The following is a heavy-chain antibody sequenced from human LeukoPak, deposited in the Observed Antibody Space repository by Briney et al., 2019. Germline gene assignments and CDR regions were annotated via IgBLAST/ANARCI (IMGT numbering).Heavy chain of an antibody. V-gene: IGHV1-69*05. CDR1: GGTFSSYA. Sequence: VASVKVSCKASGGTFSSYAISWVRQAPGQGLEWMGGIIPIFGTANYAQKFQGRVTITTDESTSTAYMERSSLRSEDTAVYHCALSSGWIFDYWGQGTLVTVSS. D-gene: IGHD6-19*01. CDR3: ALSSGWIFDY. CDR2: IIPIFGTA. J-gene: IGHJ4*02.